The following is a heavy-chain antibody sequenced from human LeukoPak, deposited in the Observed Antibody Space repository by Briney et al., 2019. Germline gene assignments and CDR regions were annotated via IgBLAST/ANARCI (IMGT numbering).Heavy chain of an antibody. CDR3: ARDTLGEGEDANYAVYYLDY. Sequence: GGSLRLSCAASGFRFNTYWMSWVRPAPGKGLEWVANIKQDGNEKYYADCVKGRFTISRDNGKNSLDLQMNSLRADDTAVYYCARDTLGEGEDANYAVYYLDYWGQGTVVTVSS. V-gene: IGHV3-7*01. J-gene: IGHJ4*02. CDR2: IKQDGNEK. CDR1: GFRFNTYW. D-gene: IGHD4/OR15-4a*01.